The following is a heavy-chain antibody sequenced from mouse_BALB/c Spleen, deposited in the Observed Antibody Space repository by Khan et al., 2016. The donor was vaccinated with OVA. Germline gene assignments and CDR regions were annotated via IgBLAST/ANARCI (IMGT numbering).Heavy chain of an antibody. D-gene: IGHD2-4*01. CDR3: TRSYDSYYFDY. CDR1: GYSFTSYW. Sequence: EVQLQQSGTVLARPGASVKMSCKASGYSFTSYWMHWVKQRPGLGLEWIGAIYPGISDTRYNQKFKGKAKLTAVTSASTAYMELSSLTNEDSAVYYGTRSYDSYYFDYWGQGTPLTVSS. V-gene: IGHV1-5*01. CDR2: IYPGISDT. J-gene: IGHJ2*01.